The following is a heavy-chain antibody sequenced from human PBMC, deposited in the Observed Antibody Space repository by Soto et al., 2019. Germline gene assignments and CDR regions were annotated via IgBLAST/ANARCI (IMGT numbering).Heavy chain of an antibody. J-gene: IGHJ5*02. CDR3: ATQEVGGSYVYTFDP. V-gene: IGHV4-39*01. D-gene: IGHD1-26*01. Sequence: QLQLRESGPGLVKPSETLSLTCTVSGGSISSSNYYWGWIRQPPGKGLEWIGSIYYSGSTYYNPYLKSRVTISVDTSKTQFSLKLSSVTAADTAVYYCATQEVGGSYVYTFDPWGQGTLVTVSS. CDR1: GGSISSSNYY. CDR2: IYYSGST.